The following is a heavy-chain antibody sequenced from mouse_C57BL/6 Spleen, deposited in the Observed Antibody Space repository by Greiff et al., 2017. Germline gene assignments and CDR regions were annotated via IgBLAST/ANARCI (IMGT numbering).Heavy chain of an antibody. D-gene: IGHD2-4*01. CDR3: ARDYDYEAY. J-gene: IGHJ3*01. CDR2: ISDGGSYT. CDR1: GFTFSSYA. V-gene: IGHV5-4*01. Sequence: EVKLMESGGGLVKPGGSLKLSCAASGFTFSSYAMSWVRQTPEKRLEWVATISDGGSYTYYPDKVKGRFTISRDNAKNNLYLQMSHLKSEDTAMYYCARDYDYEAYWGQGTLVTVSA.